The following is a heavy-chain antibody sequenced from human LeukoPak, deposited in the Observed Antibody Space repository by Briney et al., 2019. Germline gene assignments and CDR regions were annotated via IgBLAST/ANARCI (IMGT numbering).Heavy chain of an antibody. Sequence: PGGSLRLSCAASGFTFSSYGMHWVRQAPGKGLEWVAVISYDGSNKYYADSVKGRFTISRDNSKNTLYLQMNSLRAEDTAVYYCAKDRKIYDYVWGSYRPYAFDIWGQGTMVTVSS. CDR1: GFTFSSYG. CDR2: ISYDGSNK. D-gene: IGHD3-16*02. J-gene: IGHJ3*02. V-gene: IGHV3-30*18. CDR3: AKDRKIYDYVWGSYRPYAFDI.